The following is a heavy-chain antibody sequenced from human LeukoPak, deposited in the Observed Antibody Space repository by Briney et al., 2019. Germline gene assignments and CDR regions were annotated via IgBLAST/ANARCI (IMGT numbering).Heavy chain of an antibody. V-gene: IGHV1-2*02. D-gene: IGHD2-2*01. CDR2: INPNSGGT. CDR3: ATCSSTSCYPFYYGMDV. Sequence: ASVKVSCKASGYTFTGYYMHWVRQAPGQGLEWMGWINPNSGGTNYAKKFQGRVTMTRDTSISTAYMELSRLRSDDTAVYYCATCSSTSCYPFYYGMDVWGQGTTVTVSS. J-gene: IGHJ6*02. CDR1: GYTFTGYY.